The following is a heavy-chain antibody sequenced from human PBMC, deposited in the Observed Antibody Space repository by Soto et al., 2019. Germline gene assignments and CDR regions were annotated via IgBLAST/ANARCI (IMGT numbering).Heavy chain of an antibody. CDR1: GGSISSGGYS. CDR3: ARGGAGPYYYYYGMDV. CDR2: IYHSGST. Sequence: PSETLSLTCAVSGGSISSGGYSWSWIRQPPGKGLEWIGYIYHSGSTYYNPSLKSRVTISVDRSKNEFSLKLSSVTAADTAVYYCARGGAGPYYYYYGMDVWGQGATVTVSS. J-gene: IGHJ6*02. D-gene: IGHD6-19*01. V-gene: IGHV4-30-2*01.